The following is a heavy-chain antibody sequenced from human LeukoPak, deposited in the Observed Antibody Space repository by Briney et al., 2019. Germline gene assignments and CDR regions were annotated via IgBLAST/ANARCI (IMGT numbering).Heavy chain of an antibody. Sequence: SQNLSLTCTVSGGSISSGDYYWRWIRQPPGKGVEWIGYIYYSGSTYYNPSLKSRVTISVDTSKNQFSLKLSSVTAADTAVYYCAREPSSGNSLPWGQGALVTVSS. CDR2: IYYSGST. V-gene: IGHV4-30-4*08. CDR3: AREPSSGNSLP. CDR1: GGSISSGDYY. J-gene: IGHJ5*02. D-gene: IGHD3-10*01.